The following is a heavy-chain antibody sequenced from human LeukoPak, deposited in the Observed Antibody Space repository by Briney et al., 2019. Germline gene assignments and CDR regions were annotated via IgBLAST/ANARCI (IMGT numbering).Heavy chain of an antibody. J-gene: IGHJ6*02. CDR3: ARGAAVAGTGLYYYYGMDV. Sequence: SETLSLTCAVYGESFSGFYWTWIRQPPGKGLEWIGEINHGGSSSYNPSLKSRVTVSVDTSENQFSLELTSVTAADTAVYYCARGAAVAGTGLYYYYGMDVWSQGTTVTVSS. D-gene: IGHD6-19*01. CDR1: GESFSGFY. V-gene: IGHV4-34*01. CDR2: INHGGSS.